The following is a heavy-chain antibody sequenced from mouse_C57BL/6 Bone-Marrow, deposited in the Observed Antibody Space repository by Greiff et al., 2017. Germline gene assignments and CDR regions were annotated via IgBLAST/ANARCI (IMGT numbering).Heavy chain of an antibody. CDR2: IDHEDGET. Sequence: EVQLQESGAELVQPGASVKLSCTASGFNIKDYYMHWVKQRTEQGLEWIGRIDHEDGETTYAPKFTGTATITADTDSNTAYLQLSSLTSEDTAVYYWARGGSSRIAYWGQGTLVTVSA. J-gene: IGHJ3*01. V-gene: IGHV14-2*01. D-gene: IGHD3-2*02. CDR3: ARGGSSRIAY. CDR1: GFNIKDYY.